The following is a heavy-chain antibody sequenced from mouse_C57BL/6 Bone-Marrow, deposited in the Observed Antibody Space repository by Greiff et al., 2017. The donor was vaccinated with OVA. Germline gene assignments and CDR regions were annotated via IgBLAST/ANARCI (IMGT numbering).Heavy chain of an antibody. D-gene: IGHD1-3*01. CDR3: ARHLYAYYFDY. CDR2: ISSGGSYT. J-gene: IGHJ2*01. V-gene: IGHV5-6*01. CDR1: GFTFSSYG. Sequence: EVQVVESGGDLVKPGGSLKLSCAASGFTFSSYGMSWVRQTPDKRLEWVATISSGGSYTYYPDSVKGRFTISRDNAKNTLYLQMSSLKSEDTAMYYCARHLYAYYFDYWGQGTTLTVSS.